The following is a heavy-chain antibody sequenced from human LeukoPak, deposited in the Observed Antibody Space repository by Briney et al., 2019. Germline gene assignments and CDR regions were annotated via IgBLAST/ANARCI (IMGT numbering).Heavy chain of an antibody. CDR2: IYYSGST. Sequence: SSETLSLTCTVSGGSISSYYWSWIRQPPGKGLEWIGYIYYSGSTNYNPSLKSRVTISVDTSKNQFSLKLSSVTAAGTAVYYCARLPYYYGSGSHYYYGMDVWGQGTTVTVSS. CDR3: ARLPYYYGSGSHYYYGMDV. J-gene: IGHJ6*02. V-gene: IGHV4-59*08. D-gene: IGHD3-10*01. CDR1: GGSISSYY.